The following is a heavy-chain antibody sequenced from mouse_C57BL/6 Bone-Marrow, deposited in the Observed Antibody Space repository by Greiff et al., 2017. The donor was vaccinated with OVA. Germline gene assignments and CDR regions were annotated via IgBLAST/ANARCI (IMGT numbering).Heavy chain of an antibody. Sequence: QVQLQQPGAELVKPWASVKLSCKASGYTFTSYWMQWVKQRPGQGLEWIGEIDPSDSYTNYNQKFKGKATLTVDTSSSTAYLQLSSLTSEDSAVYCCAREGGSSFFDYWGKGTTLTVSS. CDR2: IDPSDSYT. J-gene: IGHJ2*01. V-gene: IGHV1-50*01. D-gene: IGHD1-1*01. CDR3: AREGGSSFFDY. CDR1: GYTFTSYW.